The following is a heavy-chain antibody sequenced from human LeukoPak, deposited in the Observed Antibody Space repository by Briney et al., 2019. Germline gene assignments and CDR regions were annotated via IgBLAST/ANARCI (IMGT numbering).Heavy chain of an antibody. D-gene: IGHD3-22*01. CDR2: ISWDGGST. CDR3: AKDESYYDSSGQFDY. CDR1: GFTFDDYT. Sequence: GGSLRLSCAASGFTFDDYTMHWVRQAPGKGLEWVSLISWDGGSTYYADSVKGRFTISRDNSKNSLYLQMNSLRTEDTALYYCAKDESYYDSSGQFDYWGQGTLVTVSS. J-gene: IGHJ4*02. V-gene: IGHV3-43*01.